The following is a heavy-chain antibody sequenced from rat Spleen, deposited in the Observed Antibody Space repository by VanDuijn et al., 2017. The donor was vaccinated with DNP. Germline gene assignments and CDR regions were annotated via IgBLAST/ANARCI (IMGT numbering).Heavy chain of an antibody. V-gene: IGHV2-34*01. CDR3: ARESTGMTRGFDY. Sequence: QVQLRESGPGPVQPSETLSLTCTVSGFSLTNFAVNWVRQPPGEGLEWMGRVRFNGDTSFNSALKSRVRISRDTSKNQVFLKMNSLQSADTGTYYCARESTGMTRGFDYWGQGVMVTVSS. CDR2: VRFNGDT. J-gene: IGHJ2*01. CDR1: GFSLTNFA. D-gene: IGHD1-7*01.